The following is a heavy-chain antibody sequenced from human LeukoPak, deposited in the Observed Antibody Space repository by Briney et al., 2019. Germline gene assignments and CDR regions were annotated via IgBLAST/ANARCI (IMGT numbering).Heavy chain of an antibody. CDR1: GFTVSSNY. J-gene: IGHJ4*02. CDR3: AKATLGSCGGVRCYPFDY. V-gene: IGHV3-53*01. CDR2: IYSGGST. D-gene: IGHD2-15*01. Sequence: GGSLRLSCAASGFTVSSNYMSWVRQAPGKGLEWVSVIYSGGSTYYADSVRGRFTISRDNSKNTVYLQMNSLRAEDTAVYYCAKATLGSCGGVRCYPFDYWGQGTLVTVSS.